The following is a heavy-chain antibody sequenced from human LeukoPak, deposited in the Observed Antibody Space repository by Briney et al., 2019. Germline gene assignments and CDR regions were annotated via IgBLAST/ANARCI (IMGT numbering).Heavy chain of an antibody. J-gene: IGHJ4*02. CDR1: GFTFSGSA. Sequence: GSLRLSCAASGFTFSGSAMHWVRQASGKGLEWVGRIRSKTNSYATAYAASVKGRFTISRDDSKNTAYLQMNSLKTEDTAVYYCTRLSSGWYDYWGQGTLVTVSS. CDR3: TRLSSGWYDY. D-gene: IGHD6-19*01. CDR2: IRSKTNSYAT. V-gene: IGHV3-73*01.